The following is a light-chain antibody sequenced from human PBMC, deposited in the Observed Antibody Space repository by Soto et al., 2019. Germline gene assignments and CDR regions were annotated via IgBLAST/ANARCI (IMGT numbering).Light chain of an antibody. Sequence: GASSDIGGYNSVSWYQQHPGKAPKVMIYDVSKRPSGVPDRFSGSKSGNTASLTVSALQAEDEADYYCSSYTDRNNLVFGTGTKV. J-gene: IGLJ1*01. CDR3: SSYTDRNNLV. CDR2: DVS. V-gene: IGLV2-8*01. CDR1: SSDIGGYNS.